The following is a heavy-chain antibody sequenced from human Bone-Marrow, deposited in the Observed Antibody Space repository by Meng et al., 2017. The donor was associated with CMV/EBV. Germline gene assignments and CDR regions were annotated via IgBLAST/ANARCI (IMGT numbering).Heavy chain of an antibody. CDR3: ARVARPTLFYDFWSGYYGGGYYYGMDV. CDR1: GYTFTSYD. CDR2: MNPNSGNT. V-gene: IGHV1-8*02. J-gene: IGHJ6*02. Sequence: ASVKVSCKASGYTFTSYDINWVRQATGQGLEWMGWMNPNSGNTGYAQKFQGGVTMTRNTSISTAYMELSSLRSEDTAVYYCARVARPTLFYDFWSGYYGGGYYYGMDVWGQGTTVTVSS. D-gene: IGHD3-3*01.